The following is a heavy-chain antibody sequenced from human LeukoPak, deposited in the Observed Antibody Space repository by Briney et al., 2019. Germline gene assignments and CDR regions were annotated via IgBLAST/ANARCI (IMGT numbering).Heavy chain of an antibody. Sequence: GGSLRLPCAASGFTFSSYSMNWVRQAPGKGLEWVSSISSSSSYIYYADSVKGRFTISRDNAKNSLYLQMNSLRAEDTAVYYCARAEYSSSWYPFDYWGQGTLVTVSS. V-gene: IGHV3-21*01. CDR3: ARAEYSSSWYPFDY. D-gene: IGHD6-13*01. J-gene: IGHJ4*02. CDR1: GFTFSSYS. CDR2: ISSSSSYI.